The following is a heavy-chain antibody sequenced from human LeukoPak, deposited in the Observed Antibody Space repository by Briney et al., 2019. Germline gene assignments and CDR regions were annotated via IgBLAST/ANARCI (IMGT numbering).Heavy chain of an antibody. CDR2: ISRSSSYI. CDR3: AREGDRITGTRVWGGSLGGSWFDP. Sequence: GGSLRLSCGASGLTFSSYSMNWVPQAPGKGVEWVSSISRSSSYIYYADSVKGRFTISRDNAKNSLYLQMNSLRAEDTAVYYCAREGDRITGTRVWGGSLGGSWFDPWGQGTLVTVSS. CDR1: GLTFSSYS. D-gene: IGHD1-7*01. J-gene: IGHJ5*02. V-gene: IGHV3-21*01.